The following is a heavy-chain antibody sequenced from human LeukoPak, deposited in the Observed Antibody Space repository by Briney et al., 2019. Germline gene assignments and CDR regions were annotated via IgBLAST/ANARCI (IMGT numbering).Heavy chain of an antibody. CDR1: GFTFSSYS. D-gene: IGHD6-13*01. Sequence: GGSLRLSCAASGFTFSSYSMNWVRQAPGEGLEWVSSISSSSSYIYYADSVKGRFTISRDNAENSLYLQMNSLRAEDTAVYYCARGRIAAPGTAFDIWGQGTMVTVSS. V-gene: IGHV3-21*01. CDR2: ISSSSSYI. CDR3: ARGRIAAPGTAFDI. J-gene: IGHJ3*02.